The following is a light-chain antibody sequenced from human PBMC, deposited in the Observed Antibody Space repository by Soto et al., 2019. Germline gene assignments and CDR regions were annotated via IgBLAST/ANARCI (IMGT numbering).Light chain of an antibody. V-gene: IGKV3-15*01. J-gene: IGKJ1*01. CDR1: HNVNSN. CDR2: GAY. CDR3: QQYQNWPLA. Sequence: EIVMTQSPATLPVSAGETATLSCRASHNVNSNSAWYQQRPFQAPRLLIYGAYTWDTGIPARVSGSGSGTEFSRNTSCLQSEDFPADYCQQYQNWPLAFGESTKVDI.